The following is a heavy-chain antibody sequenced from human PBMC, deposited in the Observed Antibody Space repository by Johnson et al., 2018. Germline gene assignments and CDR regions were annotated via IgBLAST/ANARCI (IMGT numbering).Heavy chain of an antibody. CDR3: ANTNVELATIGGSFDI. V-gene: IGHV3-23*04. CDR2: ISGSGGST. D-gene: IGHD5-24*01. CDR1: GFTFSSYG. Sequence: VQLVESGGGVVQPGRSLRLSCAASGFTFSSYGMHWVRQAPGKGLEWVSAISGSGGSTYYADSVKGRFTISRDNSKNTLALQRNRRRAEDSAVYYCANTNVELATIGGSFDIWGQGTMVTVSS. J-gene: IGHJ3*02.